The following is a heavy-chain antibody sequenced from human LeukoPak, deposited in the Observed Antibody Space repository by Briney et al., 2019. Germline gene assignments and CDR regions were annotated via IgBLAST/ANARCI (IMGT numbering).Heavy chain of an antibody. Sequence: PGRSLRLSCAASGFTFSSYAMHWVRQAPGKGLEWVAVISYDGSNKYYADSVKGRFTISRDNSKNTLYLQMNSLRAEDTAVYYCAKGRLHDSSGVDAFDIWGQGTMVTVSS. D-gene: IGHD3-22*01. CDR2: ISYDGSNK. V-gene: IGHV3-30-3*01. J-gene: IGHJ3*02. CDR3: AKGRLHDSSGVDAFDI. CDR1: GFTFSSYA.